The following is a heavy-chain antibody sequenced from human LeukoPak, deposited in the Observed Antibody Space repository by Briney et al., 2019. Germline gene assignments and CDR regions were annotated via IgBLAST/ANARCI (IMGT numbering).Heavy chain of an antibody. Sequence: PGGSLRPSCSASGFTFSSYAMHWVRQAPGKGLEYVSAISGNGGSTYYADSVKGRFTISRDNSKNTLYLQMSSLRAEDTAVYYCVKDRSDILTGPGSNWGQGTLVTVSS. D-gene: IGHD3-9*01. CDR3: VKDRSDILTGPGSN. V-gene: IGHV3-64D*06. CDR2: ISGNGGST. J-gene: IGHJ4*02. CDR1: GFTFSSYA.